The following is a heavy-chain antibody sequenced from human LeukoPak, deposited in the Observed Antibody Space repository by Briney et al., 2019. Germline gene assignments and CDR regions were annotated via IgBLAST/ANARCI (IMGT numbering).Heavy chain of an antibody. V-gene: IGHV4-34*01. J-gene: IGHJ3*02. D-gene: IGHD1-26*01. CDR3: ARDTVGATFPGAFDI. CDR2: INHSGST. CDR1: GGSFSVYY. Sequence: SETLSLTCAVYGGSFSVYYWSWIRQPPGKGLEWIGEINHSGSTNYNPSLKSRVTISVDTSNNHFSLKLSSVTAADTAVYYCARDTVGATFPGAFDIWGQGTMVTVSS.